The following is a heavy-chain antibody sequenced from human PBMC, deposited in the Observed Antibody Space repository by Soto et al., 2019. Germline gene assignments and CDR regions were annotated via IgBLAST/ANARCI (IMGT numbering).Heavy chain of an antibody. CDR2: IYYSGST. CDR1: GGSISSSSYY. CDR3: ARQWKYYDFWSGYYGYYYGMDV. V-gene: IGHV4-39*01. D-gene: IGHD3-3*01. J-gene: IGHJ6*02. Sequence: SETLSLTCTVSGGSISSSSYYWGWIRQPPGKGLEWIGSIYYSGSTYYNPSLKSRVTISVDTSKNQFSLKLSSVTAADTAVYYCARQWKYYDFWSGYYGYYYGMDVWGQGTTVTVSS.